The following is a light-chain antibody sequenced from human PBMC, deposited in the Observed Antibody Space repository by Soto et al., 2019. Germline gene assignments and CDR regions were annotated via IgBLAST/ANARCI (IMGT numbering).Light chain of an antibody. CDR2: GAS. CDR1: QSVSSNY. V-gene: IGKV3-20*01. CDR3: QQYASSPPLT. J-gene: IGKJ4*01. Sequence: EIVMTQSPGTLSLSPGETATLSCRASQSVSSNYVAWFHQKPGQAPRLLIYGASSRATGIPDRFSGSGSGTDFTLTISRLEPEDFAVYYCQQYASSPPLTFGGGTKVDIK.